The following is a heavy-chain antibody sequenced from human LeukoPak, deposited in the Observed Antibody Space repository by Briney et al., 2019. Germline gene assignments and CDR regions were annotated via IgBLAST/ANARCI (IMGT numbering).Heavy chain of an antibody. CDR2: IRYDGSNT. D-gene: IGHD5-18*01. CDR1: GFTFSTYG. CDR3: AKGSYGYVRFDY. Sequence: GGSLRLSCAASGFTFSTYGMHWVRQAPGKGLEWVAFIRYDGSNTYYADSVKGRFTISRDNFKNTLYLQMNSLRAEDTAVYYCAKGSYGYVRFDYWGQGTLVTVSS. V-gene: IGHV3-30*02. J-gene: IGHJ4*02.